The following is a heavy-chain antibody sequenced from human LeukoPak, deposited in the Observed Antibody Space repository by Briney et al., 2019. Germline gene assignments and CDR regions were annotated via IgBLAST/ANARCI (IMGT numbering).Heavy chain of an antibody. J-gene: IGHJ6*03. CDR1: GASISTHY. CDR2: TSYSGRT. D-gene: IGHD6-6*01. Sequence: PSETLSLTCTVPGASISTHYWSWIRQSPGKGLEWIGYTSYSGRTNYNPSLKSRVTISVDTSRSQFSLRLSSVTAADTAVYSCARVVEYDSSSGFFKYYYYYIDVWGKGTTVTVSS. CDR3: ARVVEYDSSSGFFKYYYYYIDV. V-gene: IGHV4-59*11.